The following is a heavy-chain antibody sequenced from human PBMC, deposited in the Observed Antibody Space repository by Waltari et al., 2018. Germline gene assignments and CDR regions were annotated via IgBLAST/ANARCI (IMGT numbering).Heavy chain of an antibody. V-gene: IGHV3-9*01. CDR1: GFLFADYG. J-gene: IGHJ4*02. CDR2: INWNSGTI. Sequence: VHLVESGGGLVRPGRSLRLSCAAPGFLFADYGMDWVRQAAGKGLEWVAGINWNSGTIHYADSVKGRFTISRDNAENSLYLQMNSLTTEDTAVYYCTKDMDGATAMAPRLDFWGQGTLVTVSS. D-gene: IGHD5-18*01. CDR3: TKDMDGATAMAPRLDF.